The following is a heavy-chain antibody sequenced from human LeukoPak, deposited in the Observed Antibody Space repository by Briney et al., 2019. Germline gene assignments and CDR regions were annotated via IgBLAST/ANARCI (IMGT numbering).Heavy chain of an antibody. CDR2: ISYDGSNK. Sequence: PGRSLRLSCAASGFTFSSYAMHWVRQAPGRGLEWVAVISYDGSNKYYADSVKGRFTISRDNSKNTLYLQMNSLRAEDTAVYYCAREFKGVYWGQGTLVTVSS. V-gene: IGHV3-30-3*01. CDR1: GFTFSSYA. CDR3: AREFKGVY. J-gene: IGHJ4*02.